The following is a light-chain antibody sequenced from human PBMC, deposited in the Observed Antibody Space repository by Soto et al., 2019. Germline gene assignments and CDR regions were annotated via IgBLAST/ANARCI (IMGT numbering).Light chain of an antibody. CDR3: SSYTSSTYV. V-gene: IGLV2-18*02. CDR2: EVS. CDR1: SSDVGSYNR. Sequence: QSALTQPPSVSGSPGQSVTISCTGTSSDVGSYNRVSWYQQPPGTAPKLMIYEVSNRPSGVPDRFSGSKSGNTASLTISGLQAEDEADYYCSSYTSSTYVCGTGTKVTIL. J-gene: IGLJ1*01.